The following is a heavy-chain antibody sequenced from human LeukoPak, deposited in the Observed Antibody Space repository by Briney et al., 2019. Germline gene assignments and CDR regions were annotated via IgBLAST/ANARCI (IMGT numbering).Heavy chain of an antibody. V-gene: IGHV4-30-4*02. D-gene: IGHD1-26*01. CDR1: GGSISSGDYY. CDR2: IYYSGST. CDR3: ARGAGYYYYYYGMDV. Sequence: SETLSLTCTVSGGSISSGDYYWSWIRQPPGKGLEWIGYIYYSGSTYYNPSLKSRVTISVDTSKNQFSLKLSSVTAADTAVYYCARGAGYYYYYYGMDVWGQGTTVTVSS. J-gene: IGHJ6*02.